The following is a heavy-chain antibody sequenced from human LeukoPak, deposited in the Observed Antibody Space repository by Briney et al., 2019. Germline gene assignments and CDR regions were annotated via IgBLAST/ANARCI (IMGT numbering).Heavy chain of an antibody. CDR1: GFTFSDYY. V-gene: IGHV4-59*08. CDR3: ARFGGGSS. CDR2: IYYSGST. J-gene: IGHJ3*01. D-gene: IGHD4-23*01. Sequence: GSLRLSCAASGFTFSDYYMSWIRQPPGKGLEWIGYIYYSGSTNYNPSLKSRVTISVDTSKNQFSLKLSSVTAADTAVYYCARFGGGSSWGQGTMVTVSS.